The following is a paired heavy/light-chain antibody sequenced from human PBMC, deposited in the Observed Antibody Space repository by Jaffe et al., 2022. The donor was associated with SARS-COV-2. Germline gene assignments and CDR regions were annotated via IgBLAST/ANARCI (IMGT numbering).Light chain of an antibody. CDR3: QNYYSAPFT. J-gene: IGKJ3*01. V-gene: IGKV1-27*01. CDR2: SAS. Sequence: DIQMTQSPSSLSASVGDRVTITCRASQGISNFLAWYQQKPGKVPKLLIYSASTLQLGVPSRFSGSGSGTDFTLTIISLQPEDVATYYCQNYYSAPFTFGPGTKVDIK. CDR1: QGISNF.
Heavy chain of an antibody. CDR1: GLTFDHYA. Sequence: EVQLVESGGAVVQPGGSLRLSCAASGLTFDHYAMYWVRQTPGKGLEWVSLITWDGGTTYYADSVKGRFTISRDNGLGSLYLQMNSLRPEDTALYYCAKTPGGYTGYADYWGQGTLVTVSS. D-gene: IGHD5-12*01. CDR3: AKTPGGYTGYADY. J-gene: IGHJ4*02. CDR2: ITWDGGTT. V-gene: IGHV3-43D*03.